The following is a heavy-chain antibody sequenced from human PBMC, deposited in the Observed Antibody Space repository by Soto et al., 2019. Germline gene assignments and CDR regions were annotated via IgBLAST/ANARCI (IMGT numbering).Heavy chain of an antibody. CDR2: ISYDGSNK. CDR1: GFTFSSYA. Sequence: QVQLVESGGGVVQPGRSLRLSCAASGFTFSSYAMPWVRQAPGKGLEWVAVISYDGSNKYYADSVKGRFTISRDNSKNTLYLQMNSLRAEDTAVYYCAREGSQGESAFDIWGQGTMVTVSS. CDR3: AREGSQGESAFDI. J-gene: IGHJ3*02. V-gene: IGHV3-30-3*01. D-gene: IGHD3-10*01.